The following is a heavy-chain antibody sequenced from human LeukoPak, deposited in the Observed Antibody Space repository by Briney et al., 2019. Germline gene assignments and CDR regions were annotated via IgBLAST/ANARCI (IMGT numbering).Heavy chain of an antibody. CDR2: ISDTGGST. CDR3: AKDPLGPGYYDSSGYYY. J-gene: IGHJ4*02. D-gene: IGHD3-22*01. Sequence: GGSLRLSCAASGFTFSNYAVSWVRQAPGKGLEWVSGISDTGGSTYYADSVKGRFTISRDNSKNRLYLQMNSLRGEDTAVYYCAKDPLGPGYYDSSGYYYWGQGTLVTVSS. V-gene: IGHV3-23*01. CDR1: GFTFSNYA.